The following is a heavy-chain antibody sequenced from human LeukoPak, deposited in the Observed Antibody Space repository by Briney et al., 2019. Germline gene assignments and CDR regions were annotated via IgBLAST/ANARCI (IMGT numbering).Heavy chain of an antibody. CDR2: MNPNSGNT. V-gene: IGHV1-8*01. CDR3: ARSGHSSSWYYYYYYGMDV. D-gene: IGHD6-13*01. J-gene: IGHJ6*02. Sequence: ASVKVSCKASGYTFTSYDINWVRQATGQGLEWMGWMNPNSGNTGCAQKFQGRVTMTRNTSISTAYMELSSLRSEDTAVYYCARSGHSSSWYYYYYYGMDVWGQGTTVTVSS. CDR1: GYTFTSYD.